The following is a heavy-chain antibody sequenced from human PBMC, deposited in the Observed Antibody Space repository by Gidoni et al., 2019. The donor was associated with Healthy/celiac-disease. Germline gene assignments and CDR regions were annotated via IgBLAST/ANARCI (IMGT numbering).Heavy chain of an antibody. Sequence: EVQLVQSGAEVKKPGESLKISCKGSGYSFTTYWIDWVRQMHGKGLEWMGSIYPGDSDTRYSPSFQGQVTISADKSISTAYLQWSSLKASDTAMYYCARYVVPAAIADYYYYMDVWGKGTTVTVSS. CDR3: ARYVVPAAIADYYYYMDV. J-gene: IGHJ6*03. V-gene: IGHV5-51*01. D-gene: IGHD2-2*02. CDR2: IYPGDSDT. CDR1: GYSFTTYW.